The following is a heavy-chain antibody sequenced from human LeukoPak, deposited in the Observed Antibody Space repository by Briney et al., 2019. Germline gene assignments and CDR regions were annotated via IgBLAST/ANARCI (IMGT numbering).Heavy chain of an antibody. D-gene: IGHD1-26*01. Sequence: GGSLRLSCAAPGFTVSSNHMSWVRQAPGKGLEWVSVIYSGGSTYYADSVKGRFTISRDNSKNTLYLQMNSLRAEDTAVYYCARALPGSGSYYAYDIWGQGTMVTVSS. CDR2: IYSGGST. V-gene: IGHV3-53*01. CDR3: ARALPGSGSYYAYDI. CDR1: GFTVSSNH. J-gene: IGHJ3*02.